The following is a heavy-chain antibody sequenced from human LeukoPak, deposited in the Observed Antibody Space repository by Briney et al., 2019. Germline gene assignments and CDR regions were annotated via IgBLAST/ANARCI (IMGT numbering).Heavy chain of an antibody. Sequence: SETLSLTCTVSGGSVSNSLYYWSWIRQPPGKGLEWIGYIYYSGSTNYNPSLKSRVTISVDTSKNQFSLKLSSVTAADTAVYYCARRSSVAFDIWGQGTMVTVSS. CDR3: ARRSSVAFDI. CDR1: GGSVSNSLYY. CDR2: IYYSGST. J-gene: IGHJ3*02. V-gene: IGHV4-61*01. D-gene: IGHD3-10*01.